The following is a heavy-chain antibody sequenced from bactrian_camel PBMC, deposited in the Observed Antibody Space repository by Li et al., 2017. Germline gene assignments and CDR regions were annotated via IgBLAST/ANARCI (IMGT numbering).Heavy chain of an antibody. V-gene: IGHV3S42*01. CDR2: IDSDGST. CDR3: VRNLGGSPY. J-gene: IGHJ4*01. CDR1: GYDHNNYC. D-gene: IGHD1*01. Sequence: DVQLVESGGGSVQAGGSLTLSCEVFGYDHNNYCLGRVRQAPGQEREGVAVIDSDGSTSYADSVKGRFTISRDNATNTVYLQMNSLKPEDTAVYYCVRNLGGSPYWGQGTQVTVS.